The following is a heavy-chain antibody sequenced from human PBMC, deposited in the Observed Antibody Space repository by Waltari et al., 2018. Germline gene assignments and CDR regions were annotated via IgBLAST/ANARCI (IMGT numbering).Heavy chain of an antibody. CDR1: GGSISSHY. CDR2: IYYSGST. J-gene: IGHJ4*02. D-gene: IGHD6-13*01. Sequence: QLQLQESGPGLVKPSETLSLTCTVSGGSISSHYWSWIRQPPGKGLEWIGYIYYSGSTNYNPSLKSRVTISVDTSKNQFSLKLSSVTAADTAAYYCARIAAAVDWGQGTLVTVSS. CDR3: ARIAAAVD. V-gene: IGHV4-59*11.